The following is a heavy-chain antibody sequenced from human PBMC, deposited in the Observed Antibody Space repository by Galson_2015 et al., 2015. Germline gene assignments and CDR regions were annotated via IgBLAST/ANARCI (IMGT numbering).Heavy chain of an antibody. V-gene: IGHV3-48*03. CDR1: GFTFSHYE. J-gene: IGHJ4*02. CDR2: ISNSGNSI. CDR3: TRDMSEPNRGYFDY. Sequence: SLRLSCAASGFTFSHYEMNWVRQAPGKGLEWVAYISNSGNSIYYADSVQGRFTISRDNAKNSLYLQMNSLRAEDTALYYCTRDMSEPNRGYFDYWGQGTLVTVSS. D-gene: IGHD1-14*01.